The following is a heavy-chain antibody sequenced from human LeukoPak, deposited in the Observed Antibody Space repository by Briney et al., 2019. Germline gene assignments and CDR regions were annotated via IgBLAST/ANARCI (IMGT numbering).Heavy chain of an antibody. CDR2: INHSGST. CDR3: ARAFRQIPRSAFDI. V-gene: IGHV4-34*01. Sequence: KPSETLSLTCAVYGGSFSGYYWSWIRQPPGKGLEWIGEINHSGSTNYNPSLKSRVTISVDTSKNQFSLKLSSVTAADTAVYYCARAFRQIPRSAFDIWGQGTMVTVSS. J-gene: IGHJ3*02. CDR1: GGSFSGYY. D-gene: IGHD6-6*01.